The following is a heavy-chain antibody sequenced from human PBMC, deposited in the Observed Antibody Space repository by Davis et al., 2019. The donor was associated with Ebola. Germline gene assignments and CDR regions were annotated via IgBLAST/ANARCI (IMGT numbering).Heavy chain of an antibody. CDR3: ARGYSGSYYQYYFDY. CDR2: ISSSSSYT. V-gene: IGHV3-11*06. D-gene: IGHD1-26*01. J-gene: IGHJ4*02. CDR1: GFTFSDYY. Sequence: GESLKISCAASGFTFSDYYMSWIRQAPGKGLEWVSYISSSSSYTNYADSVKGRFTISRDNAKNSLYLQMNSLRAEDTAVYYCARGYSGSYYQYYFDYWGQGTLGTVSS.